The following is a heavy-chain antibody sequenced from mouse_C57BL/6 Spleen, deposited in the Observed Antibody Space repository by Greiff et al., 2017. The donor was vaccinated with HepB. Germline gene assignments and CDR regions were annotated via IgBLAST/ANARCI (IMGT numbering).Heavy chain of an antibody. CDR3: ASLAGTLRKETWAY. J-gene: IGHJ3*01. V-gene: IGHV14-2*01. D-gene: IGHD2-14*01. Sequence: EVKLMESGAELVKPGASVKLSCTASGFNIKDYYMHWVKQRTEQGLEWIGRIDPEDGETKYAPKFQGKATITADTSSNTAYLQLSSLTSEDTAVYYCASLAGTLRKETWAYWGQGTLVTVSA. CDR1: GFNIKDYY. CDR2: IDPEDGET.